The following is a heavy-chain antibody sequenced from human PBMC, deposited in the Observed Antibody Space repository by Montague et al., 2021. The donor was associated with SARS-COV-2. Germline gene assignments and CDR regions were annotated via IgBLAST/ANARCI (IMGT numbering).Heavy chain of an antibody. CDR1: GGSTSSYY. J-gene: IGHJ2*01. Sequence: SETLSLTCTVSGGSTSSYYWSWIRQPLGKGLEWIGCIYYSGSTNYNPSLKSRVTISVDTSKTQFSLKLNSVTAADTAVYYCARTIVAVSAASRYFDLWGRGTLVTVSS. CDR3: ARTIVAVSAASRYFDL. CDR2: IYYSGST. D-gene: IGHD2-2*01. V-gene: IGHV4-59*01.